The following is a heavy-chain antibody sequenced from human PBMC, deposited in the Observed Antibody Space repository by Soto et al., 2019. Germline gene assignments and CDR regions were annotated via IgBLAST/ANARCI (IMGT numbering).Heavy chain of an antibody. CDR2: IYYSGST. Sequence: SETLSLTCTVSGGSISSGGYYWSWIRQHPGKGLEWIGYIYYSGSTYYNPSLKSRVTISVDTSKNQFSLKLSSVTAADTAVYYCARAIDILTGYYQPDVDVGFDYWGQGTLVTVSS. V-gene: IGHV4-31*03. CDR1: GGSISSGGYY. D-gene: IGHD3-9*01. CDR3: ARAIDILTGYYQPDVDVGFDY. J-gene: IGHJ4*02.